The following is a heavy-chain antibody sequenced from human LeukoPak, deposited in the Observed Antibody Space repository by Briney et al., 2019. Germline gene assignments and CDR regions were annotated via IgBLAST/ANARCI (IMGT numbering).Heavy chain of an antibody. Sequence: ASVKVSCKAFGYTFTSYGISWVRQAPGQGLEWMGGIIPIFGTANYAQKFQGRVTITADESTSTAYMELSSLRSEDTAVYYCARDWYQLPTPEGPRYYYYGMDVWGQGTTVTVSS. CDR1: GYTFTSYG. CDR2: IIPIFGTA. CDR3: ARDWYQLPTPEGPRYYYYGMDV. J-gene: IGHJ6*02. D-gene: IGHD2-2*01. V-gene: IGHV1-69*13.